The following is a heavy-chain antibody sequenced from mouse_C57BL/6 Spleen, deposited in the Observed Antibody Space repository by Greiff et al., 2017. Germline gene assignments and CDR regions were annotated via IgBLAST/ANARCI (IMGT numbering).Heavy chain of an antibody. CDR3: ARPAVTTVVANFDY. CDR2: IDPANGNT. Sequence: EVKLQQSVAELVRPGASVKLSCTASGFNIKNTYMHWVKQRPEQGLEWIGRIDPANGNTKYAPKFQGKATITADTSSNTAYLQLSSLTSEDTPIXYCARPAVTTVVANFDYWGQGTTLTVSS. V-gene: IGHV14-3*01. CDR1: GFNIKNTY. D-gene: IGHD1-1*01. J-gene: IGHJ2*01.